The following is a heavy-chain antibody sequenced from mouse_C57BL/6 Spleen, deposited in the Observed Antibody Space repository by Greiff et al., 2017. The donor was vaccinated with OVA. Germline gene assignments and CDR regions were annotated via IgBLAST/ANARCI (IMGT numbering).Heavy chain of an antibody. CDR1: GYSITSGYY. Sequence: EVQLVESGPGLVKPSQSLSLTCSVTGYSITSGYYWNWIRQFPGNKLEWMGYISYDGSNNYNPSLKNRISITRDTSKNQFFLKLNSVTTEDTATYYCAREGLGRRTYFDYWGQGTTLTVSS. D-gene: IGHD4-1*01. CDR2: ISYDGSN. V-gene: IGHV3-6*01. J-gene: IGHJ2*01. CDR3: AREGLGRRTYFDY.